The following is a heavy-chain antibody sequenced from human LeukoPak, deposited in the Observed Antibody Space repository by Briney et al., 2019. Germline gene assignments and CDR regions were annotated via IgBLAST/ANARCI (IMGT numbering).Heavy chain of an antibody. CDR3: AIMAFDY. CDR1: GGSFSGYY. CDR2: ISHSGST. D-gene: IGHD3-10*01. Sequence: SETLSLTCAVYGGSFSGYYWSWIRQPPGKGLEWIGDISHSGSTNYNPSLKSRVTISVDTSKNQSSLKLSSVTAADTAVYYCAIMAFDYWGQGTLVTVSS. J-gene: IGHJ4*02. V-gene: IGHV4-34*01.